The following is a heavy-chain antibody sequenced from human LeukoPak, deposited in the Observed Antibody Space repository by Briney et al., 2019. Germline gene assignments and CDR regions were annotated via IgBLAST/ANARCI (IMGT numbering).Heavy chain of an antibody. V-gene: IGHV1-2*02. CDR2: INPNSGGT. J-gene: IGHJ4*02. CDR1: GYTFTGYY. D-gene: IGHD6-13*01. CDR3: ARDHRRQQLALGY. Sequence: ASVKVSCKASGYTFTGYYMHWVRQAPGQGLEWMGWINPNSGGTNYAQKLQGRVTMTTDTSTSTAYMELRSLRSDDTAVYYCARDHRRQQLALGYWGQGTLVTVSS.